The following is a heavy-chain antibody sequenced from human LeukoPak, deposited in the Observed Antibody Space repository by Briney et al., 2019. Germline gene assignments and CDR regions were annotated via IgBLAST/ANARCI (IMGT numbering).Heavy chain of an antibody. CDR2: IYYSGST. V-gene: IGHV4-39*01. D-gene: IGHD2-15*01. CDR3: AIVVVVAAKHWLDP. CDR1: GGSISSSSYY. Sequence: PSETLSLTCTVSGGSISSSSYYWGWIRQPPGKGLEWIGSIYYSGSTYYNPSLKSRVTISVDTSKNQFSLKLSSVTAADTAVYYCAIVVVVAAKHWLDPWGQGTLVTVSS. J-gene: IGHJ5*02.